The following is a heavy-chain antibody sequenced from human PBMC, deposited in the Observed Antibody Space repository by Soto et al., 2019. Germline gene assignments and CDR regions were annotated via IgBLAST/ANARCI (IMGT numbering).Heavy chain of an antibody. CDR3: AGRDCSTTSGYYLDYYYLDV. Sequence: WTWIRQPPGKGLAWIGYVYYRGSTDYNPSLKSRVTISVDTSKNQFSLKLNSVTAADTAVYYCAGRDCSTTSGYYLDYYYLDVWGRGTTVTVSS. D-gene: IGHD2-2*01. CDR2: VYYRGST. V-gene: IGHV4-59*08. J-gene: IGHJ6*03.